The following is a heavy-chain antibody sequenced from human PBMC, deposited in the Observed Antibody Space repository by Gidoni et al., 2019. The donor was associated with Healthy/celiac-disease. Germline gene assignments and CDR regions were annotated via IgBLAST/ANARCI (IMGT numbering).Heavy chain of an antibody. CDR2: ISYDGSNK. Sequence: QVQLVEYGGGVVQPGRSLRLSCAASGFTFSSYGIHWVRQAPGKGLEWVAVISYDGSNKYYADSVKGRFTISRDNSKNTLYLQMNSLRAEDTAVYYCAKDQQNVWELLSQYYFDYWGQGTLVTVSS. CDR1: GFTFSSYG. V-gene: IGHV3-30*18. J-gene: IGHJ4*02. CDR3: AKDQQNVWELLSQYYFDY. D-gene: IGHD1-26*01.